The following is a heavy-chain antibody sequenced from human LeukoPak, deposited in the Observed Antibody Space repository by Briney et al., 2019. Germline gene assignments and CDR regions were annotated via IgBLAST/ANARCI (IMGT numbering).Heavy chain of an antibody. CDR3: ARRGGDGYSHDAFDI. V-gene: IGHV4-34*01. CDR1: GGSFSGYY. Sequence: SETLSLTCAVYGGSFSGYYWSWIRQPPGKGLEWIGEINHSGSTNYNPSLKSRVTISVDTSKNQFSLKLSSVTAADTAVYYCARRGGDGYSHDAFDIWGQGTMVTVTS. CDR2: INHSGST. J-gene: IGHJ3*02. D-gene: IGHD5-24*01.